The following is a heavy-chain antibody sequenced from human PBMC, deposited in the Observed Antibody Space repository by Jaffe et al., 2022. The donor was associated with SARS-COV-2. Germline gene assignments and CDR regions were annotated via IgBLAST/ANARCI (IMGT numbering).Heavy chain of an antibody. V-gene: IGHV4-61*01. CDR3: ARDSTGPGRHYVWGSYYYYYYMDV. CDR1: GGSVSSGSYY. CDR2: IYYSGST. Sequence: QVQLQESGPGLVKPSETLSLTCTVSGGSVSSGSYYWSWIRQPPGKGLEWIGYIYYSGSTNYNPSLKSRVTISVDTSKNQFSLKLSSVTAADTAVYYCARDSTGPGRHYVWGSYYYYYYMDVWGKGTTVTVSS. D-gene: IGHD3-16*01. J-gene: IGHJ6*03.